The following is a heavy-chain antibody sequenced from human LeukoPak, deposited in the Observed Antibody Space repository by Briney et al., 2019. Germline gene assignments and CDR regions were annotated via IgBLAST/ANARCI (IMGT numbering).Heavy chain of an antibody. D-gene: IGHD3-16*01. CDR3: VRDRHWTNDWVFDY. V-gene: IGHV4-34*01. Sequence: PSETLSLTCAVHGGSFSGYYWSWIRQPPGKGLEWIGEINHSGSTNYNPSLKSRVTISVDTSKNQFSLKLSSVNAADTAVYYCVRDRHWTNDWVFDYWGQGTLVTVSS. CDR2: INHSGST. CDR1: GGSFSGYY. J-gene: IGHJ4*02.